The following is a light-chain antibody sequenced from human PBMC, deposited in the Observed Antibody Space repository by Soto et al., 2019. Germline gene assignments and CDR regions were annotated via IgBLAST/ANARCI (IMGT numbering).Light chain of an antibody. CDR1: QSVSSNY. CDR2: GAS. Sequence: EIVLTQSPGILSLSPGERATLSCRASQSVSSNYLAWYQQKPGQAPRLLIYGASFRATGIPDRFSGSGSGTDFTLTISRLEPEEFAVYYCQQYGRSPPEFTFAPRTEVEIK. J-gene: IGKJ3*01. V-gene: IGKV3-20*01. CDR3: QQYGRSPPEFT.